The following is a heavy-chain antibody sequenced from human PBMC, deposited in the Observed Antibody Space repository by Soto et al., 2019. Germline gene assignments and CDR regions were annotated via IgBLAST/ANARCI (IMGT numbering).Heavy chain of an antibody. V-gene: IGHV4-59*01. Sequence: QVQLQESGPGLVKPSETLSLTCTVSGGSISSYYWSWIRLPPGKGLEWIGFIFYSGSTSYNPSLKSRVTISIDTSGYQFSVKLSSVTAADTAVYYCASMIGDPVLSFDSWGQGTLVGVSS. CDR2: IFYSGST. CDR1: GGSISSYY. J-gene: IGHJ5*01. CDR3: ASMIGDPVLSFDS. D-gene: IGHD3-10*02.